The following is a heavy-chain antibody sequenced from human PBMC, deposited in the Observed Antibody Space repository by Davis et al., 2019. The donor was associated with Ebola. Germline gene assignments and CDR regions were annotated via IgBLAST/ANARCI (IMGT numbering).Heavy chain of an antibody. CDR3: ASSLLNTVITGY. CDR1: VITFSSYA. J-gene: IGHJ4*02. V-gene: IGHV3-23*01. D-gene: IGHD4-17*01. CDR2: ISGSGGST. Sequence: GGSLRLSCTDSVITFSSYAMTWVRQAPGKGLEWVSAISGSGGSTYYADSVRGRFTISRDNSKNTLYLQMNSLGTEDTAVYYCASSLLNTVITGYWGQGTLVTVSS.